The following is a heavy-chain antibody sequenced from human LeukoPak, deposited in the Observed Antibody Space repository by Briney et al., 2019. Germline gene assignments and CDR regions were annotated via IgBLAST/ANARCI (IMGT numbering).Heavy chain of an antibody. CDR2: INSDGSST. D-gene: IGHD3-10*01. Sequence: PGGSLRLSCAASGFTFSSYWMHWVRQAPGKGLVWVSRINSDGSSTSYADSVKGRFTISRDNAKNTLYLQMNSLRAEDTAVYYCARRLKQMVRGRKSGYFDYWGQGTLVTVSS. CDR1: GFTFSSYW. J-gene: IGHJ4*02. V-gene: IGHV3-74*01. CDR3: ARRLKQMVRGRKSGYFDY.